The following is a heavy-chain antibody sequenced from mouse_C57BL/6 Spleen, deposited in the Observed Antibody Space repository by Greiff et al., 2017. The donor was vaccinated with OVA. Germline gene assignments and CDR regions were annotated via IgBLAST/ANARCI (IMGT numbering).Heavy chain of an antibody. CDR1: GYTFTDYY. CDR2: INPNNGGT. D-gene: IGHD2-4*01. Sequence: VQLKQSGPELVKPGASVKISCKASGYTFTDYYMNWVKQSHGKSLEWIGDINPNNGGTSYNQKFKGKATLTVDKSSSTAYIELRSLTSEDSAVYYCAREVDYPFAYWGQGTLVTVSA. CDR3: AREVDYPFAY. J-gene: IGHJ3*01. V-gene: IGHV1-26*01.